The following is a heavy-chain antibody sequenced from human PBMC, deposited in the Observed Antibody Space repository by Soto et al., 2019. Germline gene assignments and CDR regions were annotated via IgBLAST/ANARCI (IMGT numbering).Heavy chain of an antibody. D-gene: IGHD6-19*01. Sequence: QVQLVESGGGVVQPGRSLRLSCAASGFTFSSYAMHWVRQAPGKGLEWVAVISYDGSNKYYADSVKGRFTISRDNSKNTLSLKMNSLRAEDTAVYHCTKAAVAGVWRIDYWGQGTLVTVSS. CDR3: TKAAVAGVWRIDY. J-gene: IGHJ4*02. V-gene: IGHV3-30*18. CDR2: ISYDGSNK. CDR1: GFTFSSYA.